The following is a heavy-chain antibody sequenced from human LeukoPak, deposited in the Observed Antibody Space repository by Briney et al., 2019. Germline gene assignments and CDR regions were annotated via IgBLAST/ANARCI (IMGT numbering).Heavy chain of an antibody. D-gene: IGHD3-3*01. V-gene: IGHV4-38-2*01. J-gene: IGHJ4*02. CDR1: GYSISSGYY. Sequence: SETPSLTCAVSGYSISSGYYWGWIRQPPGKGLEWIGSIYHSGSTYYNPSLKSRVTISVDTSKNQFSLKLSSVTAADTAVYYCARGRGYDFWSGYHRFFDYWGQGTPVTVSS. CDR3: ARGRGYDFWSGYHRFFDY. CDR2: IYHSGST.